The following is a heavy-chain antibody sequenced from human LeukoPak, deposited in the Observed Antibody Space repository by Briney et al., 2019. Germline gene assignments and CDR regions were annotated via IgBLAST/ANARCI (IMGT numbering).Heavy chain of an antibody. D-gene: IGHD1-26*01. J-gene: IGHJ4*02. CDR3: AKAFGWELTDSVDY. CDR2: ISWNSGSI. V-gene: IGHV3-9*01. Sequence: GGSLRLSCAGSGFIFNNYAMHWVRQPPGKGLEWVSGISWNSGSIDYADSVKGRFTISRDNSKNTLYLQMNSLRAEDTAVYYCAKAFGWELTDSVDYWGRGTLVTVSS. CDR1: GFIFNNYA.